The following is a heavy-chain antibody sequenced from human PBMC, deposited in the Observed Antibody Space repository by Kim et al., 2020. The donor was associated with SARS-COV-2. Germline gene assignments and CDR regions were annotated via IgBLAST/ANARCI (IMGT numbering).Heavy chain of an antibody. J-gene: IGHJ4*02. D-gene: IGHD3-9*01. CDR1: GFTFSSYE. Sequence: GGSLRLSCAASGFTFSSYEMNWVRQAPGKGLEWVSYISSSGSTIYYADSVKGRFTISRDNAKNSLYLQMNSLRAEDTAVYYCASDILTGYYRVYYFDYWGQGTLVTVSS. CDR2: ISSSGSTI. V-gene: IGHV3-48*03. CDR3: ASDILTGYYRVYYFDY.